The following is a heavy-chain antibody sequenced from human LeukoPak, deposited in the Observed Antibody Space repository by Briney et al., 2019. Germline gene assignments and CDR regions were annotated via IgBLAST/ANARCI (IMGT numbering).Heavy chain of an antibody. CDR3: ARGGMATNRDYMDV. J-gene: IGHJ6*03. Sequence: GGSLRLSCAASGFTFSGFIMNWVRQAPGKGLEWVSSISSSSSYIYYADSVKGRFTISRDNAKNSLYLQMNSLRAEDTAVYYCARGGMATNRDYMDVWGKGTTVTVSS. V-gene: IGHV3-21*01. D-gene: IGHD5-24*01. CDR1: GFTFSGFI. CDR2: ISSSSSYI.